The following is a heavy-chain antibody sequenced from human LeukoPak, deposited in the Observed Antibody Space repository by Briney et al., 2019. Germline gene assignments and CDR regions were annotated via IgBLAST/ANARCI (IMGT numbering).Heavy chain of an antibody. J-gene: IGHJ4*02. CDR3: ARGDSGSWNYKRGFDY. D-gene: IGHD1-26*01. CDR1: GLAVSSNY. CDR2: IYSGGST. V-gene: IGHV3-53*01. Sequence: GGSLRLSCAASGLAVSSNYMSWVRQAPGKGLEWVSIIYSGGSTEYTNSVKGRFTISRDNSKNMVYLQMNSLRAEDTAVYYCARGDSGSWNYKRGFDYWGQGTLATVSS.